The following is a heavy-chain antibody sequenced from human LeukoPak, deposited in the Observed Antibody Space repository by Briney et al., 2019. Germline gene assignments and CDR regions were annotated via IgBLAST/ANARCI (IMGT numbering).Heavy chain of an antibody. CDR1: GGTFSSYA. CDR2: IIPIFGTA. J-gene: IGHJ6*02. D-gene: IGHD3-22*01. V-gene: IGHV1-69*01. CDR3: ARGGGDYYDSSGYYAYYGMDV. Sequence: GSSVKVSCKASGGTFSSYAISWVRQAPGQGLEWMGGIIPIFGTANYAQKFQGRVTITADESTSTAYMELSSLRSEDTAVYYCARGGGDYYDSSGYYAYYGMDVWGQGTMVTVSS.